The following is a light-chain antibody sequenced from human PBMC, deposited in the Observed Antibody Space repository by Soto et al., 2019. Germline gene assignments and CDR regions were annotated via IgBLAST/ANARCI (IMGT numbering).Light chain of an antibody. CDR3: QQSFSTPSIA. J-gene: IGKJ5*01. CDR1: QSIAGY. CDR2: AAS. Sequence: IEMTQSPSTLSASVGDRVTITCRASQSIAGYLNWYQQRPGKAPKLLISAASSLQSGVPSRFIGSGSGTDFTLTISSLQPEDSATYFCQQSFSTPSIAFGQGTRLEIK. V-gene: IGKV1-39*01.